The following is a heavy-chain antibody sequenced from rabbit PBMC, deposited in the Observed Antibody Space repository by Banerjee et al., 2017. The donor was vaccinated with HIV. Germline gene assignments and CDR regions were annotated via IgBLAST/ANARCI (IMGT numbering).Heavy chain of an antibody. CDR2: IYIGGVIT. D-gene: IGHD2-1*01. V-gene: IGHV1S47*01. CDR3: ARDPSYDEYGDSLYYFDL. CDR1: GFDFSSNA. Sequence: EESGGGLVQPEGSLTLTCKASGFDFSSNAMCWVRQAPGKGPEWIACIYIGGVITHYASWAKGRFTITRSTSLNTVTLQMTSLTAADTATYFCARDPSYDEYGDSLYYFDLWGPGTLVTDS. J-gene: IGHJ4*01.